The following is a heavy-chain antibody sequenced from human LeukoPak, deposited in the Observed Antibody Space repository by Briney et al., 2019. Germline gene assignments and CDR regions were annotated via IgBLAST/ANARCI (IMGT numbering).Heavy chain of an antibody. Sequence: SETLSLTCTVAGVSINTYYWNWIRQSPEKGLDWIGSFYISGSTNYNPSLKSRVTISVDTSKHQFPLRLSSVTAADTAVSYCARGGWEAFDIWGQGTMVTVSS. CDR1: GVSINTYY. CDR2: FYISGST. D-gene: IGHD6-19*01. CDR3: ARGGWEAFDI. V-gene: IGHV4-59*01. J-gene: IGHJ3*02.